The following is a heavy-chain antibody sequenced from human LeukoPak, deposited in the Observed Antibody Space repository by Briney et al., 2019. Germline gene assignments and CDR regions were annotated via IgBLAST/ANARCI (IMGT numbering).Heavy chain of an antibody. Sequence: SETLSLTCTVSGGSISSYYWSWIRQPPGKGLEWIGYIYYSGSTYYNPSLKSRVTISVDTSKNQFSLKLSSVTAADTAVCYCAKWYKQHFDYWGQGTLVTVSS. D-gene: IGHD1-1*01. CDR3: AKWYKQHFDY. CDR1: GGSISSYY. J-gene: IGHJ4*02. CDR2: IYYSGST. V-gene: IGHV4-59*04.